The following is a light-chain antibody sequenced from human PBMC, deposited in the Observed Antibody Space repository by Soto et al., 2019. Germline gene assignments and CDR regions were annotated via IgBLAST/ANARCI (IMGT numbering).Light chain of an antibody. CDR2: GAS. CDR3: QQYNNWPTWT. V-gene: IGKV3-15*01. CDR1: QNVNTN. J-gene: IGKJ1*01. Sequence: EIVLTQSPATLSVSPGERATLSCRASQNVNTNLAWYQQRPGQAPRLLIYGASTRAAGFPARFSGSGSGTEFTLTISSLQSEDFAVYSCQQYNNWPTWTFGQGTKVDIK.